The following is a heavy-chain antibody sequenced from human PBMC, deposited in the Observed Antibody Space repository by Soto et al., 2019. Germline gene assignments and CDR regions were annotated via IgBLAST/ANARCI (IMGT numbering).Heavy chain of an antibody. CDR2: IYSGGST. V-gene: IGHV3-66*01. CDR3: ARDPWAADY. CDR1: GFTVSTKY. Sequence: EVQLVESGGGLVQPGGSLRLSCAASGFTVSTKYMSWVRQAPGKGLEWVSVIYSGGSTFYADSVRGRFTISRDNSKNTLNIQMNSLRAEDTAVYYCARDPWAADYWGQGTLVTVSS. D-gene: IGHD3-16*01. J-gene: IGHJ4*02.